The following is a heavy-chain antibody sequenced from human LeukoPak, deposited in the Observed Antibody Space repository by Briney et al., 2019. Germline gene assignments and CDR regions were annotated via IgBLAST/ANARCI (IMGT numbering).Heavy chain of an antibody. V-gene: IGHV4-34*01. CDR3: ARNSRVYATSYYYYYYMDV. J-gene: IGHJ6*03. D-gene: IGHD2-8*01. CDR2: INHSGST. Sequence: PSETLSLTCAVYGGSFSGYYWSWIRQPPGKGLEWIGEINHSGSTNHNPSLKSRVTISVDTSKNQFSLKLSSVTAADTAVYYCARNSRVYATSYYYYYYMDVWGKGTTVTVSS. CDR1: GGSFSGYY.